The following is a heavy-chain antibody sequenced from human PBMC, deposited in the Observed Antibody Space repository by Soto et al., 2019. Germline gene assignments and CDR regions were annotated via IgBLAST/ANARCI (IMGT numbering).Heavy chain of an antibody. D-gene: IGHD5-12*01. CDR3: AREGSYSAYNFAHGIPLWTFYF. CDR1: GGSINTFY. CDR2: IFSSGST. J-gene: IGHJ4*02. V-gene: IGHV4-4*07. Sequence: PSETLSLTCTVSGGSINTFYWSWVRQPAGKGLEWIGRIFSSGSTSFNPSLESRVAMSVDTSKNHFSLNLSSVTAADMAVYYCAREGSYSAYNFAHGIPLWTFYFWGQGSLVTHSS.